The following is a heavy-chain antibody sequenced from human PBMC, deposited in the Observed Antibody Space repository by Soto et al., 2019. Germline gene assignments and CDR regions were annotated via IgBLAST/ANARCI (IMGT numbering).Heavy chain of an antibody. D-gene: IGHD3-22*01. Sequence: ASVKVSCKASGYTFTSYGISWVRQAPGQGLEWMGWISAYNGNTNYAQKLQGRVTMTTDTSTSTAYMELRSLRSDDTAVYYCARLYYDSSGDNWFAPWGQGTLVTVSS. CDR3: ARLYYDSSGDNWFAP. CDR2: ISAYNGNT. J-gene: IGHJ5*02. V-gene: IGHV1-18*01. CDR1: GYTFTSYG.